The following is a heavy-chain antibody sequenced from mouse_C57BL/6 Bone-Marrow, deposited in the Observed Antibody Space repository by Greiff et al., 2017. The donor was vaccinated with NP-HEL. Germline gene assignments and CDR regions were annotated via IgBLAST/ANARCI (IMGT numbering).Heavy chain of an antibody. V-gene: IGHV1-82*01. J-gene: IGHJ1*03. Sequence: VQLVESGPELVKPGASVKISCKASGYAFSSSWMNWVKQRPGKGLEWIGRIYPGDGDTNYNGKFKGKATLTADKSSSTAYMQLSSLTSEDSAVYFCARLPHYYGSSYWYFDVWGTGTTVTVSS. CDR2: IYPGDGDT. CDR1: GYAFSSSW. D-gene: IGHD1-1*01. CDR3: ARLPHYYGSSYWYFDV.